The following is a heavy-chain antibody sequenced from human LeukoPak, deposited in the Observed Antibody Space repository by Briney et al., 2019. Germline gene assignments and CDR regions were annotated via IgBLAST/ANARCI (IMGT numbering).Heavy chain of an antibody. CDR3: AGRFLEWLPNAFDI. V-gene: IGHV4-4*07. CDR2: IYTSGST. CDR1: GGSISSYY. Sequence: SETLSLTCTVSGGSISSYYWSWIRQPAGKGLEWIGRIYTSGSTNYNPSLKSRVTMSVDTSKNQFSLKLSSVTAADTAEYYRAGRFLEWLPNAFDIWGQGTMVTVSS. J-gene: IGHJ3*02. D-gene: IGHD3-3*01.